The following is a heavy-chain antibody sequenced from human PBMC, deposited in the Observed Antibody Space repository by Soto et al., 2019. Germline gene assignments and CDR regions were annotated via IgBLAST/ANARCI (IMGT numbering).Heavy chain of an antibody. Sequence: GGSLRLSCAASGFTFSDYYMSWIRQAPGKGLEWVSYIGSSGSTIYYADSVKGRFTISRDNAKNSLYLQMNSLRAEDTAVYYCARESTDYGDYLDYYYYMDVWGKGTTVTVSS. CDR2: IGSSGSTI. V-gene: IGHV3-11*01. CDR1: GFTFSDYY. CDR3: ARESTDYGDYLDYYYYMDV. D-gene: IGHD4-17*01. J-gene: IGHJ6*03.